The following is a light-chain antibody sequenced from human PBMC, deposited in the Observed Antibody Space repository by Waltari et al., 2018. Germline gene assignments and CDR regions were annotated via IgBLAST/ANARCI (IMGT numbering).Light chain of an antibody. CDR1: AGAVTSGYY. J-gene: IGLJ3*02. Sequence: QTVVTQEPSLTVSPGGTVTLTCASSAGAVTSGYYPNWFQQKPGQAPRARFYPPNHTHSWTPGRFSGSLLGEKAALTLSGVQPEDEAEYYCLVYYGGAWVFGGGTKLTVL. CDR2: PPN. CDR3: LVYYGGAWV. V-gene: IGLV7-43*01.